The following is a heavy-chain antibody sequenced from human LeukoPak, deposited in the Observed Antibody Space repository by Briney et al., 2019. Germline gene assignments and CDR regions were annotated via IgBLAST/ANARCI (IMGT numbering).Heavy chain of an antibody. D-gene: IGHD3-9*01. J-gene: IGHJ4*02. CDR1: GFTFSSYG. Sequence: GGSLRLSCAASGFTFSSYGMSWVRQAPGKGLEWVSAISGSGGSTYYADSVKGRFTISRDNSKNTLYLQMNSLRAEGTAVYHCAKGPGTIRYFDWFFDYWGQGTLVTVSS. CDR3: AKGPGTIRYFDWFFDY. V-gene: IGHV3-23*01. CDR2: ISGSGGST.